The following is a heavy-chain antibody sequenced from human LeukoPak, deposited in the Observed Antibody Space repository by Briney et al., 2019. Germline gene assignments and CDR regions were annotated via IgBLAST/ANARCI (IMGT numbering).Heavy chain of an antibody. Sequence: SETLSLTCIVSGGSIISGDYYWRWLRQPPGKGLEWLGYIYHNGDTYYNPSLKSRVSISVDTSKNQFSLKLSSVTAADTAVYYCARAGVVPAAINRAFDIWGQGSVVTVSS. CDR3: ARAGVVPAAINRAFDI. CDR1: GGSIISGDYY. V-gene: IGHV4-30-4*08. CDR2: IYHNGDT. J-gene: IGHJ3*02. D-gene: IGHD2-2*02.